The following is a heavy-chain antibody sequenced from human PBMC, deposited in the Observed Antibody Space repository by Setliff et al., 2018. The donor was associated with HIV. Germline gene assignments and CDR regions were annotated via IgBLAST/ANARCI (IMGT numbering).Heavy chain of an antibody. D-gene: IGHD3-16*01. Sequence: GGSLRLSCAASGFNFRNYSMNWIRQAPGKGLEWVSSISSGSNFIYYADSVKGRFTVSRDNAKNSLFLQMNSLRVDDTAVYYCAKGVKWLDPWGQGIQVTVSS. CDR3: AKGVKWLDP. CDR2: ISSGSNFI. CDR1: GFNFRNYS. V-gene: IGHV3-21*04. J-gene: IGHJ5*02.